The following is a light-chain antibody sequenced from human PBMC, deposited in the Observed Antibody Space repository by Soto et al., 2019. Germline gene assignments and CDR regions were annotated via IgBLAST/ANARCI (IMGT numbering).Light chain of an antibody. CDR3: SSYTTSNTYV. Sequence: QSVVTQPASVSGSPGQSSTFSCTGTGSDIGVYNYVSWYQQHPGKAPKLMIYEVNNRPSGVSNRFSGSKSGNTASLTISGLQAEDEADYYCSSYTTSNTYVFGTGTKVTVL. CDR2: EVN. J-gene: IGLJ1*01. CDR1: GSDIGVYNY. V-gene: IGLV2-14*01.